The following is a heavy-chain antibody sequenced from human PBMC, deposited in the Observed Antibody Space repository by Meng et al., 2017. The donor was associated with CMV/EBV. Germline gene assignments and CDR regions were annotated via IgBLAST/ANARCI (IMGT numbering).Heavy chain of an antibody. V-gene: IGHV1-2*02. Sequence: ASVKVSCKASGYTFTGYYMHWVRQAPGQGLEWMGWINPNSGGTNYAQKFQGRVTMTRDTSISTAYMELSGLRSDDTAVYYCARGWWLQDLNFKYWGQGTLVTVSS. J-gene: IGHJ4*02. CDR1: GYTFTGYY. CDR2: INPNSGGT. CDR3: ARGWWLQDLNFKY. D-gene: IGHD5-24*01.